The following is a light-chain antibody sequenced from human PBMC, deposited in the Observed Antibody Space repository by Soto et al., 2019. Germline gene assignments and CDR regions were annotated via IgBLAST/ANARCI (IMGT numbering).Light chain of an antibody. CDR1: QRISTY. J-gene: IGKJ2*01. V-gene: IGKV1-39*01. Sequence: DIQLTQSPSSLSASVGDRVTITCRASQRISTYLNWYQQKPGKAPKLLIYAASNLQSGVPSRFSGEGSGTDFALTISSLQPEDFATYYCQQSYYAPPYTFGPGTKLEIQ. CDR3: QQSYYAPPYT. CDR2: AAS.